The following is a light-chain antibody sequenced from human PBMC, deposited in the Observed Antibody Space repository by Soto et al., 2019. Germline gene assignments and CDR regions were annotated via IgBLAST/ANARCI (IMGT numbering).Light chain of an antibody. CDR3: QQRGNWPLT. CDR1: QSVSSS. V-gene: IGKV3-11*01. Sequence: EIVLTQSPATLSLSPGERATLSCRASQSVSSSLAWYQQKPGQAPRLLIYDASNRATGIPARFSGSGSGTAFPLTISSLEPEDFAVYYCQQRGNWPLTFGGGTKVEIK. CDR2: DAS. J-gene: IGKJ4*01.